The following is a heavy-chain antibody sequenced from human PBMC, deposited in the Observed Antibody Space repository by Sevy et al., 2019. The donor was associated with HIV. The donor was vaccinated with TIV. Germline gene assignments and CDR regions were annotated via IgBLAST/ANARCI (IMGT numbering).Heavy chain of an antibody. CDR3: ARSLTRIFGIPNWFDL. D-gene: IGHD3-3*01. J-gene: IGHJ5*02. CDR2: IYYSGKT. Sequence: SETLSLTCAVSGGSISSGGYYWSWIRQRPGKGLEWMGYIYYSGKTYYNPSLTSLKSRITISLDTSENQFSLNLGSVTAADTAVYFCARSLTRIFGIPNWFDLWGQGTLVTVSS. CDR1: GGSISSGGYY. V-gene: IGHV4-31*11.